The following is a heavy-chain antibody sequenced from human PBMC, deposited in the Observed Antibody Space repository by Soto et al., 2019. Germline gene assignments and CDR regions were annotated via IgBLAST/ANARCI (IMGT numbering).Heavy chain of an antibody. Sequence: ASVKVACKTSGYTFSNYGITWVRQAPGQPLECLGWVSLYSDGTTYEKKLKGRVSMTKETSTPTDYMELRRMRYHETAVYYCERVVPADEAWF. CDR2: VSLYSDGT. V-gene: IGHV1-18*01. CDR3: ERVVPADEAWF. J-gene: IGHJ5*01. D-gene: IGHD2-2*01. CDR1: GYTFSNYG.